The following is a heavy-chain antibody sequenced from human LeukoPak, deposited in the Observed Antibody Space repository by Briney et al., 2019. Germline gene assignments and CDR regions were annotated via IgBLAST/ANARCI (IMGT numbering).Heavy chain of an antibody. Sequence: GGSLRLSCAASGFTFSTYAMSWVRQAPGKGLEWASSVSGGSAGSTYYADSVKGRFTISRDSSKNTLYLQMKSLRAEDTAVYYCAKGEAYCGGDCYPDWGQGTLVTVSS. CDR2: VSGGSAGST. CDR3: AKGEAYCGGDCYPD. D-gene: IGHD2-21*02. CDR1: GFTFSTYA. J-gene: IGHJ4*02. V-gene: IGHV3-23*01.